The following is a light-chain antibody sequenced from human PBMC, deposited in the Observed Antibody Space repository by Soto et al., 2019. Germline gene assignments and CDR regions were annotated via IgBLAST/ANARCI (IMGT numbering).Light chain of an antibody. V-gene: IGLV2-14*01. CDR2: EVS. J-gene: IGLJ3*02. CDR3: SSYTRGSTLV. CDR1: RNDISAYDS. Sequence: SALTQPASVSGSPGQSITISCTGSRNDISAYDSVSWYQQHPDKAPKLIIYEVSNRPSGVSNRFSGSKSGNTASLTISGLQADDEADYYCSSYTRGSTLVFGGGTQLTVL.